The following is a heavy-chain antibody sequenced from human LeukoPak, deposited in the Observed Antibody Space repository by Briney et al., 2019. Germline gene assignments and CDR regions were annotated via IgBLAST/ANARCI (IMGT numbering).Heavy chain of an antibody. CDR3: AKDNSGYSYGFDY. J-gene: IGHJ4*02. CDR1: GFTFSSYG. Sequence: GGSPRLSCAASGFTFSSYGMHWVRQAPGKGLEWVAVISYDGSNKYYADSVKGRFTISRDNSKNTLYLQMNSLRAEDTAVYYCAKDNSGYSYGFDYWGQGTLVTVSS. V-gene: IGHV3-30*18. CDR2: ISYDGSNK. D-gene: IGHD5-18*01.